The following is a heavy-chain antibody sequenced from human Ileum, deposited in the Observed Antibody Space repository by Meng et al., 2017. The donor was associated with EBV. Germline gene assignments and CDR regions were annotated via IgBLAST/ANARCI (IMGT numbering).Heavy chain of an antibody. CDR1: GYTFINYA. D-gene: IGHD3-22*01. V-gene: IGHV7-4-1*02. CDR2: INTHTGNP. Sequence: QVQLVQSGSVLKKPGASVKVSCKASGYTFINYAINWVRQAPGQGLEWVGCINTHTGNPTYGQGFTGRFVLSSDTSVSTANLQISSLKAEDTAVYYCARGGPYPDSSGFHWYFDLWGTGTLVTVS. J-gene: IGHJ2*01. CDR3: ARGGPYPDSSGFHWYFDL.